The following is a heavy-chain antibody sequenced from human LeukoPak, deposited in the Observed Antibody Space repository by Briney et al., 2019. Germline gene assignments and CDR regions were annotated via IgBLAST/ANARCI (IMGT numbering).Heavy chain of an antibody. D-gene: IGHD6-13*01. J-gene: IGHJ4*02. CDR2: IHYSGSS. Sequence: SETLSLTCTVSGGSISSYYWSWIRQPPGKGLEWIGYIHYSGSSNYNPSLKSRVTISVDTSRNQFSLKLRSVTAADTAVYYCSRKQVAAGGIGGSLMDWGQGTLVTVSS. CDR3: SRKQVAAGGIGGSLMD. CDR1: GGSISSYY. V-gene: IGHV4-59*01.